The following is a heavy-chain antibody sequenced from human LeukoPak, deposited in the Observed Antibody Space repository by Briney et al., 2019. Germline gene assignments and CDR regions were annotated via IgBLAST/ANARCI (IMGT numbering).Heavy chain of an antibody. V-gene: IGHV3-33*06. CDR3: AKGDNRGYSYGRGFDP. D-gene: IGHD5-18*01. Sequence: QPGGSLRLSCAASGFTFSSYAKQWVRQAPGKGLEWVAVIWYDGSNKYYGDSVKGRFTISRDNSKNTLYLQMNSLRAEDTAVYYCAKGDNRGYSYGRGFDPWGQGTLVTVSS. J-gene: IGHJ5*02. CDR2: IWYDGSNK. CDR1: GFTFSSYA.